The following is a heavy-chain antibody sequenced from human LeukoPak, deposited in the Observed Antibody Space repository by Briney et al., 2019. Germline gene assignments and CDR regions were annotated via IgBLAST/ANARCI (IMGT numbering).Heavy chain of an antibody. CDR1: GGSISSSDYY. D-gene: IGHD3-3*01. CDR3: ARALNYDFWSGYYPSYGMDV. Sequence: SETLSLTCTVSGGSISSSDYYWSWIRQPPGRGLEWIGYIYYSGSTYYNPSLKSRVTISVDMSKNQFSLKLTSVTAADTAVYYCARALNYDFWSGYYPSYGMDVWGQGTTVTVSS. CDR2: IYYSGST. V-gene: IGHV4-30-4*01. J-gene: IGHJ6*02.